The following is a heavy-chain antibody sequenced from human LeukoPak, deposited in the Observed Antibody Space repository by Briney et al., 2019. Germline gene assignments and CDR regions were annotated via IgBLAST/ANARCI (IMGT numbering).Heavy chain of an antibody. D-gene: IGHD1-26*01. CDR1: GGTFSSYA. V-gene: IGHV1-2*06. Sequence: ASVKVSCKASGGTFSSYAISWVRQAPGQGLEWMGRINPNSGGTNYAQKFQGRVTMTRDTSISTAYMELSRLRSDDTAVYYCARVGWPLEYAFDIWGQGTMVTVSS. CDR3: ARVGWPLEYAFDI. J-gene: IGHJ3*02. CDR2: INPNSGGT.